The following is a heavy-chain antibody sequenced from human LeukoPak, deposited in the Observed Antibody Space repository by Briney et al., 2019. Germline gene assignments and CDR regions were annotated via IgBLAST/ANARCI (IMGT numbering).Heavy chain of an antibody. Sequence: GASVKVSCKASGYTFTSYGISWVRQAPGQGLEWMGWISAYNGNTNYAQKLQGRVTMTTDTSTSTAYMGLRSLRSDDTAVYYCARVTMIVVVMDAFDIWGQGTMVTVSS. J-gene: IGHJ3*02. D-gene: IGHD3-22*01. CDR1: GYTFTSYG. CDR2: ISAYNGNT. V-gene: IGHV1-18*01. CDR3: ARVTMIVVVMDAFDI.